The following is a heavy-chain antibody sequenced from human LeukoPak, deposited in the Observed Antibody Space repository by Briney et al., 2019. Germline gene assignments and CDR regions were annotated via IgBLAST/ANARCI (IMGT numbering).Heavy chain of an antibody. CDR3: AKAGCTNIVCYLNS. V-gene: IGHV3-23*01. J-gene: IGHJ4*02. CDR2: IIGSGGST. CDR1: GFAFSTYA. D-gene: IGHD2-8*01. Sequence: GGSLRLSCAASGFAFSTYAMSWVRQAPGKGLEWVSGIIGSGGSTYYADSVKGRFTISRDNSKNALYLQMNSLRAEDTAIYYCAKAGCTNIVCYLNSWGQGTLVTVSS.